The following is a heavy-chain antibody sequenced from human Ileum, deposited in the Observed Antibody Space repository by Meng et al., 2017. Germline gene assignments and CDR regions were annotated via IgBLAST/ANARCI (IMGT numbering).Heavy chain of an antibody. CDR3: ASQTNTVH. CDR1: GFTLTSYY. Sequence: VQLAEAGGGLVHPWVSLRFSCATSGFTLTSYYLHWGRQAAGKGVVLVSAITSDGSITTYADSVKGRFTISRDNAKNTLYLQMDSLRGEDTAVYYCASQTNTVHWGQGALVTVSS. J-gene: IGHJ4*02. D-gene: IGHD4-17*01. CDR2: ITSDGSIT. V-gene: IGHV3-74*03.